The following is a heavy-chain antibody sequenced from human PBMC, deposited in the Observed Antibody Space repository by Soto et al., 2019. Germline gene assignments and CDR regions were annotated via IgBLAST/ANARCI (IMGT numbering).Heavy chain of an antibody. J-gene: IGHJ4*02. CDR1: GFSLSTTAVA. CDR3: AHGSGWLFDY. D-gene: IGHD6-19*01. Sequence: QITLKESGPTLVKPTQTLTLTCTFSGFSLSTTAVAVGWIRQPPGKALEWLALLYWNDDNHYSPSLRSRLTLTKDTSKNQVVLTMTNMAPVDTATYYCAHGSGWLFDYWSPGTLVTVSS. V-gene: IGHV2-5*01. CDR2: LYWNDDN.